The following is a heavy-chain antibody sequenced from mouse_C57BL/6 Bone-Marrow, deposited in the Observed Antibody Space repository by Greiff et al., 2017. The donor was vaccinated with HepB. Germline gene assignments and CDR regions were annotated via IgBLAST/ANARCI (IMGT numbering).Heavy chain of an antibody. CDR2: ISYDGSN. J-gene: IGHJ2*01. Sequence: VQLKESGPGLVKPSQSLSLTCSVTGYSITSGYYWNWIRQFPGNKLEWMGYISYDGSNNYNPSLKNRISITRDTSKNQFFLKLNSVTTEDTATYYCARRGRAGTPRGYYFEYWGKGTTVTVSS. CDR1: GYSITSGYY. D-gene: IGHD1-1*01. V-gene: IGHV3-6*01. CDR3: ARRGRAGTPRGYYFEY.